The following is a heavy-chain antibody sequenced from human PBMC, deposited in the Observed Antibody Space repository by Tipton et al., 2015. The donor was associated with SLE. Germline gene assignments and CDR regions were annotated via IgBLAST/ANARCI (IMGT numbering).Heavy chain of an antibody. D-gene: IGHD3-10*01. CDR2: ISSSSNTI. CDR1: GFTFSSYE. Sequence: SLRLSCAASGFTFSSYEMNWVRQAPGKGLEWVSYISSSSNTIYYADSVKGRFTISRDNAKNSLYLQMNSLRAEDTAVYYCARGMVRGERGYWGQGSLVTVSS. J-gene: IGHJ4*02. V-gene: IGHV3-48*03. CDR3: ARGMVRGERGY.